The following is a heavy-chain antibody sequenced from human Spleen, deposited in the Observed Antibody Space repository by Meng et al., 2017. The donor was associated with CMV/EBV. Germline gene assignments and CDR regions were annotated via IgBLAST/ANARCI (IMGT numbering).Heavy chain of an antibody. CDR2: IIPILGIA. CDR1: GGTFSSYA. J-gene: IGHJ4*02. Sequence: SVKVSCKASGGTFSSYAISWVRQAPGQGLEWMGGIIPILGIANYAQKFQGRVTITADKSTSTAYMELSSLRSEDTAVYFCARMYYYGSGSYYESNFDYWGQGTLVTVSS. D-gene: IGHD3-10*01. CDR3: ARMYYYGSGSYYESNFDY. V-gene: IGHV1-69*10.